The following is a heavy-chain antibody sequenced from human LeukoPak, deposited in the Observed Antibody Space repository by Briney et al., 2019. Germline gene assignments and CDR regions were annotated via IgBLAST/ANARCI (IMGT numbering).Heavy chain of an antibody. D-gene: IGHD3-10*01. V-gene: IGHV3-53*01. CDR2: IYGGGST. Sequence: GGSLRLSCAASGFTVSSNYMSWVRQAPGKGLEWVSVIYGGGSTYYADSVKGRFTISRDNFKNTLYLQMNSLRAEDTAVYYCASTFYGSGIYYFGHWGQGTLVTVSS. J-gene: IGHJ4*02. CDR1: GFTVSSNY. CDR3: ASTFYGSGIYYFGH.